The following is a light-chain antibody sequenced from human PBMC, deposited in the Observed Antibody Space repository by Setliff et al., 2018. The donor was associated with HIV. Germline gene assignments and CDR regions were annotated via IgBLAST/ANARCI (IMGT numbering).Light chain of an antibody. V-gene: IGLV1-40*01. Sequence: QSVLTQPPSVSGAPGQSVTISCTGNSSNIGGGYDVHWYQQFPRTAPKLIIFGNSNRPSGVPDRFSGSKSGTSASLAITGLQAEDEADYYCQSYDSRLRGIFGGGT. CDR3: QSYDSRLRGI. CDR1: SSNIGGGYD. CDR2: GNS. J-gene: IGLJ2*01.